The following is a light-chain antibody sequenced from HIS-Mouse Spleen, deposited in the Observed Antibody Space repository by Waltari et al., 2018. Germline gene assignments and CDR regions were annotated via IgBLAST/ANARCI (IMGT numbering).Light chain of an antibody. Sequence: AIRMTQSPSSLSASTGDRVTITCRASQGISSYLAWYQQKPGKAPKLLIYAASTLQRGVPSRFSGRGSGTDFTLTISCLQSEDFATYYCQQYYSYPRTFGQGTKVEIK. CDR1: QGISSY. J-gene: IGKJ1*01. CDR2: AAS. CDR3: QQYYSYPRT. V-gene: IGKV1-8*01.